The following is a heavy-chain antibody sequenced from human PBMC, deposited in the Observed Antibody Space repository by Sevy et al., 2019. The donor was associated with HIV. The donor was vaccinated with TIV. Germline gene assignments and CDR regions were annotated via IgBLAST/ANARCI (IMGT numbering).Heavy chain of an antibody. Sequence: GGSLRLSCAASGFSFSSYWMHWVRQAPGKGLEGVANIKQDESEKYYAASVKGRFTISIDNAKNSVYLQMNSLRPEDTAIYYCARGNSGSFDYWGQGTLVTVSS. CDR3: ARGNSGSFDY. D-gene: IGHD3-22*01. J-gene: IGHJ4*02. CDR2: IKQDESEK. CDR1: GFSFSSYW. V-gene: IGHV3-7*03.